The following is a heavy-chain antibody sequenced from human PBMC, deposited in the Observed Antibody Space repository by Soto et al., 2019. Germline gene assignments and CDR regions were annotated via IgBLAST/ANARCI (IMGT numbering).Heavy chain of an antibody. CDR2: MNPNSGNT. CDR3: ARGPYCSGGSCSRLVYYYYYYMDF. D-gene: IGHD2-15*01. CDR1: GYTFTSYD. Sequence: ASVKVSCKASGYTFTSYDINWVRQATGQGLEWMGWMNPNSGNTGYAQKFQGRVTMTRNTSISTAYMELSSLRSEDTAVYYCARGPYCSGGSCSRLVYYYYYYMDFWGKGTTVTVSS. J-gene: IGHJ6*03. V-gene: IGHV1-8*01.